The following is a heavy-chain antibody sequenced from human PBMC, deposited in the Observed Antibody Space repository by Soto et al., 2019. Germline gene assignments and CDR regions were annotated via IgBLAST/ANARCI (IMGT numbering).Heavy chain of an antibody. V-gene: IGHV3-23*01. J-gene: IGHJ4*02. CDR3: AKDLKSSWRLWGGDY. CDR1: GFTFSSYA. CDR2: ISGSGGST. Sequence: EVQLLESGGGLVQPGGSLRLSCAASGFTFSSYAMSWVRQAPGKGLEWVSAISGSGGSTYYADSVKGRFTISRDNSKNTLYLQMNSLRAEDTTVYYCAKDLKSSWRLWGGDYWGQGTLVTVSS. D-gene: IGHD6-13*01.